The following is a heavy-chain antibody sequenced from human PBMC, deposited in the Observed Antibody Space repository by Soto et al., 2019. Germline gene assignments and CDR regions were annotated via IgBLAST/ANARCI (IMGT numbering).Heavy chain of an antibody. J-gene: IGHJ5*02. Sequence: QVQLVQSGAEVKKPGASVKVSCKASGYTFTSYYMHWVRQAPGQGLEWMGIINPSGGSTSYAQKFQGRVTMTRDTSTSTVYMELSSLRSEDTAVHYCARENYDFWSGYLGWFDPWGQGTLVTVSS. CDR3: ARENYDFWSGYLGWFDP. D-gene: IGHD3-3*01. CDR2: INPSGGST. V-gene: IGHV1-46*03. CDR1: GYTFTSYY.